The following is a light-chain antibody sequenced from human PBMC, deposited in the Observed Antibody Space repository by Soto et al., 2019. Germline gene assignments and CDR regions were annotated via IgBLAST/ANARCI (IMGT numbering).Light chain of an antibody. CDR1: SRDVGSYNL. Sequence: QSALTQPASVSGSPGQSITISCPGTSRDVGSYNLVSWYQQHPGKAPKLMIYEGSKRPSGVSNRFSGSKSGNTASLTISGLQAEDEADYYCCSYAGSSTAVFGGGTQLTVL. V-gene: IGLV2-23*01. CDR3: CSYAGSSTAV. J-gene: IGLJ7*01. CDR2: EGS.